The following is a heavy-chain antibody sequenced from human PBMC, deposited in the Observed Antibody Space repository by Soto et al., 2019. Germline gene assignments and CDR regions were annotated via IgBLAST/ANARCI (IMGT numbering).Heavy chain of an antibody. CDR2: ISGTVDST. CDR3: ARTPYSSYLKNGLDV. J-gene: IGHJ6*02. Sequence: EVQLLEPGGGLVQPGGSLRLACAASGFTFSSYAMSWVRQAPGKGLEWVSAISGTVDSTYYADSVKGRFTISRDKSKNTLYLQMSSLRAEDTAVYYCARTPYSSYLKNGLDVWGQGTTVTVSS. D-gene: IGHD6-6*01. CDR1: GFTFSSYA. V-gene: IGHV3-23*01.